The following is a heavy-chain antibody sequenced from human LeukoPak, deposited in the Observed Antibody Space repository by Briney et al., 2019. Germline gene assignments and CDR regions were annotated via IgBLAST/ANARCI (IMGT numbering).Heavy chain of an antibody. CDR3: ATYMVRGVIITGGFDY. V-gene: IGHV1-69*05. Sequence: SVKVSCKASGGTFSSYAISWVRQAPGQGLEWTGGIIPIFGTANYAQKFQGRVTITTDESTSTAYMELSSLRSEDTAVYYCATYMVRGVIITGGFDYWGQGTLVTVSS. CDR1: GGTFSSYA. D-gene: IGHD3-10*01. J-gene: IGHJ4*02. CDR2: IIPIFGTA.